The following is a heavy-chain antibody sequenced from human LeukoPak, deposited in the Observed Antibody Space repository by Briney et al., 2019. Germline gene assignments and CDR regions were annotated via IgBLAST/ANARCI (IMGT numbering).Heavy chain of an antibody. D-gene: IGHD4/OR15-4a*01. V-gene: IGHV1-18*01. CDR3: ASGSSYGGDFDY. J-gene: IGHJ4*02. CDR1: GYTFTTYG. Sequence: ASVKVSCKASGYTFTTYGISWVRQAPGQGPEWMGWISPYNGNTIYAQNLQGRVTMTTDTSTSTAYMELRSLRSDDTAVYYCASGSSYGGDFDYWGQGTLVTVSS. CDR2: ISPYNGNT.